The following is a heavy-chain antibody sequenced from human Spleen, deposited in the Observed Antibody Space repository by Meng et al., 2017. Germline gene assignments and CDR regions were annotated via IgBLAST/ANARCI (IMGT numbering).Heavy chain of an antibody. CDR1: GFTFSDYY. J-gene: IGHJ5*02. D-gene: IGHD6-19*01. CDR2: ISSSGSTI. CDR3: ARAGYSSGWYNWFDP. Sequence: GGSLRLSCAASGFTFSDYYMSWIRQAPGKWLEWVSYISSSGSTIYYADSVKGRFTISRDNAKNSLYLQMNSLRAEDTAVYYCARAGYSSGWYNWFDPWGQGTLVTVSS. V-gene: IGHV3-11*01.